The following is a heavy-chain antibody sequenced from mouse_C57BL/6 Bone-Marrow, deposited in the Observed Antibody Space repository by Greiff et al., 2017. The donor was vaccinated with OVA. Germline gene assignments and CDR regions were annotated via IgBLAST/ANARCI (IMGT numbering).Heavy chain of an antibody. CDR1: GYTFTDYY. J-gene: IGHJ2*01. V-gene: IGHV1-76*01. CDR3: ARSRENYPYFDY. CDR2: IYPGSGNT. D-gene: IGHD2-1*01. Sequence: QVQLQQSGAELVRPGASVKLSCKASGYTFTDYYINWVKQRPGQGLEWIARIYPGSGNTYYNEKFKGKATLTAEKSSSTAYMQLSSLTSEDSAVYFCARSRENYPYFDYWGQGTTLTVSS.